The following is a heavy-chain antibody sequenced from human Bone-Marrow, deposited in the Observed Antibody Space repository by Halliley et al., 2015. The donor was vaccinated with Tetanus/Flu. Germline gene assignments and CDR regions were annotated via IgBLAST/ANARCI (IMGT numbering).Heavy chain of an antibody. V-gene: IGHV4-59*01. CDR3: ARAGSSGWLDS. J-gene: IGHJ4*02. CDR1: GGSISSDY. D-gene: IGHD6-19*01. Sequence: LRLSCTVSGGSISSDYWSWIRQPPGKGLEWIGYIYYSGSTDYNSSLKSRVTIPLDTSKHQFSLKVRSVTAADTAVYYCARAGSSGWLDSWGQGALVTVSS. CDR2: IYYSGST.